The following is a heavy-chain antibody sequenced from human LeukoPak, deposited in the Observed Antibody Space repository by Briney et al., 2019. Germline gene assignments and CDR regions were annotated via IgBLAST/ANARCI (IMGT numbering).Heavy chain of an antibody. V-gene: IGHV3-7*01. D-gene: IGHD3-22*01. CDR2: IKQDGSEK. J-gene: IGHJ3*02. CDR3: ARDLYYYDSSGYYLDAFDI. Sequence: PGGSLRLSCAASGFTFSSYWMSWVRQAPGKGLEWEANIKQDGSEKYYVDSVKGRFTISRDNAKNSLYLQMNSLRAEDTAVYYCARDLYYYDSSGYYLDAFDIRGQGTMVTVSS. CDR1: GFTFSSYW.